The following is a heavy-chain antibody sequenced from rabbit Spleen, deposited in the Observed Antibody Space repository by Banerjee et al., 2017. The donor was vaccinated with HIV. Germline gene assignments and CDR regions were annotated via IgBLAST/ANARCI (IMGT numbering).Heavy chain of an antibody. CDR1: GFSFSDRDV. CDR3: ARDGAGGSYFAL. Sequence: QEQLVESGGGLVKPEGSLTLTCKASGFSFSDRDVMCWVRQAPGKGLEWIGCIVTGSDTTWYASWAKGRFTISKASSTTVDLKMTSLTAADTATYFCARDGAGGSYFALWGPGTLVTVS. J-gene: IGHJ4*01. CDR2: IVTGSDTT. V-gene: IGHV1S45*01. D-gene: IGHD8-1*01.